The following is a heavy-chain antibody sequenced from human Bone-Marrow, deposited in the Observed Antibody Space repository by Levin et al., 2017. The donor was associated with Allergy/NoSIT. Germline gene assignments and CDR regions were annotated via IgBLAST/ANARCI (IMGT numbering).Heavy chain of an antibody. CDR1: GGSISSYY. V-gene: IGHV4-59*01. J-gene: IGHJ4*02. D-gene: IGHD2-21*02. CDR3: ARAVVVTANTYFDY. Sequence: PSETLSLTCTVSGGSISSYYWSWIRQPPGKGLEWIGYIYYSGSTNYNPSLKSRVTISVDTSKNQFSLKLSSVTAADTAVYYCARAVVVTANTYFDYWGQGTLVTVSS. CDR2: IYYSGST.